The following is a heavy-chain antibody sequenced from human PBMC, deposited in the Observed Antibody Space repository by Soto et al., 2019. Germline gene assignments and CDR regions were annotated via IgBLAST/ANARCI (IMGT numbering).Heavy chain of an antibody. D-gene: IGHD2-15*01. CDR2: IYYSGST. V-gene: IGHV4-39*01. J-gene: IGHJ4*02. CDR1: GGSISSSSYY. CDR3: ARHTPAISISDH. Sequence: QLQLQESGPGLVKPSETLSLTCTVSGGSISSSSYYWGWIRQPPGKGLEWIGSIYYSGSTYYNPSLKSRVTISVDTSKNQFSLKLSTVTAAGTAVYYCARHTPAISISDHWGQGTLVTVSS.